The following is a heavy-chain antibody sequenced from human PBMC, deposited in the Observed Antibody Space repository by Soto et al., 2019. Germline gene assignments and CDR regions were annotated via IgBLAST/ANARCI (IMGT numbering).Heavy chain of an antibody. Sequence: VESMTISCKASGYNFASYWIVCVLQMPGKGLEWMGIIYPADSDTTYNPSFQGQVTISADKSITTAYLQWSSLKASDTAMYYCARAPTPLFDHWGQGTMVTVSS. CDR2: IYPADSDT. D-gene: IGHD2-15*01. V-gene: IGHV5-51*01. J-gene: IGHJ4*02. CDR1: GYNFASYW. CDR3: ARAPTPLFDH.